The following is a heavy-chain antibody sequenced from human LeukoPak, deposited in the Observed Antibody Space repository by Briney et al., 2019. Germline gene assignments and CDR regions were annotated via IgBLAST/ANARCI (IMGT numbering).Heavy chain of an antibody. CDR1: GGSIGSYY. CDR2: IYYSGST. J-gene: IGHJ4*02. Sequence: KPSETLSLTCIVSGGSIGSYYCSWIRQPPGKGREWIGHIYYSGSTDYNPSLRSRVTISVDTSKTQFSLRLSSVTAADTDVYYCARDRSDGSGYYGYYFDYWGQGTLVSVSS. V-gene: IGHV4-59*01. CDR3: ARDRSDGSGYYGYYFDY. D-gene: IGHD3-22*01.